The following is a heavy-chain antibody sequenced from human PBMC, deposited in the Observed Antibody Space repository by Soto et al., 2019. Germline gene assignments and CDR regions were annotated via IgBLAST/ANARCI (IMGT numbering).Heavy chain of an antibody. J-gene: IGHJ6*02. Sequence: PSETLSLTCTVSGASISTSTYNWAWIRQPPGKGLEWIGTIYYSGTTYYNPSLKSRVTISVDTSANQFSLELTSVTAADTAVYYCARHGAAVLYYYGMDVWGQGTTVTVSS. CDR2: IYYSGTT. D-gene: IGHD6-13*01. CDR3: ARHGAAVLYYYGMDV. CDR1: GASISTSTYN. V-gene: IGHV4-39*01.